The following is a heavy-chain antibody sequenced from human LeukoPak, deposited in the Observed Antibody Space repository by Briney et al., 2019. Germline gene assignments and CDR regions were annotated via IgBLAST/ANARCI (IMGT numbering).Heavy chain of an antibody. Sequence: GGSLRLSCSTSGFTFSSYAMNWVRQAPGKGPEYVSGIINNGGSTYYADSVKGRFTVSRDNSKNTLFLQMSSLRSEDTAVYYCVNDYCGADCHLWGQGTLVTVST. CDR1: GFTFSSYA. CDR3: VNDYCGADCHL. J-gene: IGHJ4*02. D-gene: IGHD2-21*02. CDR2: IINNGGST. V-gene: IGHV3-64D*06.